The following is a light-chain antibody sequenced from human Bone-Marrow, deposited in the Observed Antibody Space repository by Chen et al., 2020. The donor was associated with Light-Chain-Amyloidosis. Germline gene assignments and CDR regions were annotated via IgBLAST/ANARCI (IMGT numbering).Light chain of an antibody. CDR1: QSVDSSY. CDR3: QQYGSSPQT. Sequence: EIVLTQSPGTVSLSPGERVTLSCRASQSVDSSYLAWYQQRPGQAPRLLIYGASSRTTGIPGRFSGGGSGTDFTLTISRLEPEDFAVYYCQQYGSSPQTFGQGTKVEI. V-gene: IGKV3-20*01. CDR2: GAS. J-gene: IGKJ1*01.